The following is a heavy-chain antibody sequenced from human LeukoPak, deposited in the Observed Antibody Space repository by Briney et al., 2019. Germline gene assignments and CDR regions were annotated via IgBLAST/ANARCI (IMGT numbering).Heavy chain of an antibody. CDR1: GFSFSSYD. D-gene: IGHD6-13*01. CDR2: MWYEGSNK. CDR3: ARDGAAAAPEIYNYYYLDV. Sequence: GRSLRLSCAASGFSFSSYDMHWVRQSPGKGLERVAAMWYEGSNKYYADSVKGRFIISRDNSKNTLYLQINSLSAEDTAVYYCARDGAAAAPEIYNYYYLDVWGKGTTVTVSS. V-gene: IGHV3-33*01. J-gene: IGHJ6*03.